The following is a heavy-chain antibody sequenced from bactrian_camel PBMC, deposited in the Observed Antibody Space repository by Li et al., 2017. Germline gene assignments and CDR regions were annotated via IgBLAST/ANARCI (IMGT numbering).Heavy chain of an antibody. CDR3: AVDTGYGLGRKRRGIDDDLCAPRNLVT. J-gene: IGHJ6*01. D-gene: IGHD5*01. Sequence: DVQLVESGGGLVQPGGSLRLSCAASGFSFSSYYMIWVRQAPGKGLEWVSTIDKGGSITRYADSVKGRFTASQDNAKNTLFLEMNNLTPEDTAVYYCAVDTGYGLGRKRRGIDDDLCAPRNLVTGPRGPRSPSP. CDR2: IDKGGSIT. V-gene: IGHV3S40*01. CDR1: GFSFSSYY.